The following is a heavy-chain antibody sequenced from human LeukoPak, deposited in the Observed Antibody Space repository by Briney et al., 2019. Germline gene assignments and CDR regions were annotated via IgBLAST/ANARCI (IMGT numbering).Heavy chain of an antibody. CDR2: INPNSGGT. Sequence: GASVKVSCKASGYTFTGYYMHWVRQAPGQGLEWMGWINPNSGGTNYAQKFQGRVTITADESTSTAYMELSSLRSEDTAVYYCAREIPNIITMVRGVTNDAFDIWGQGTMVTVSS. CDR3: AREIPNIITMVRGVTNDAFDI. D-gene: IGHD3-10*01. V-gene: IGHV1-2*02. J-gene: IGHJ3*02. CDR1: GYTFTGYY.